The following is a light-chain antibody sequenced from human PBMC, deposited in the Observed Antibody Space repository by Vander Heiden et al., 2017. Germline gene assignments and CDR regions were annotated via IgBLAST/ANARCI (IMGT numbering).Light chain of an antibody. CDR1: QSVLYSSNNKNY. CDR3: QQYYSTPYT. CDR2: WAS. J-gene: IGKJ2*01. Sequence: IVMTQSPDSLAMSMGERATINCKSNQSVLYSSNNKNYLAWYQQKPGQPTKLLIYWASTRESGVPDRFSGSGSGTDFTLTISSLQAEDVAVYYCQQYYSTPYTFGQGTKLEIK. V-gene: IGKV4-1*01.